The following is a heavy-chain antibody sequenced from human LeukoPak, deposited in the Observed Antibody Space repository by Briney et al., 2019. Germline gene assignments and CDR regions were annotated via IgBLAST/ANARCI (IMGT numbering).Heavy chain of an antibody. Sequence: SETLSLTCTVSGGSLSSSSYYWGWIRQPPGKGLEWIGSIYYSGSTYYNPSLKSRVTISVDTSKNQFSLRLSSVTAADTAVYYCARRIAVAYYYGMDVWGQGTTVTVSS. V-gene: IGHV4-39*07. CDR1: GGSLSSSSYY. CDR3: ARRIAVAYYYGMDV. D-gene: IGHD6-19*01. J-gene: IGHJ6*02. CDR2: IYYSGST.